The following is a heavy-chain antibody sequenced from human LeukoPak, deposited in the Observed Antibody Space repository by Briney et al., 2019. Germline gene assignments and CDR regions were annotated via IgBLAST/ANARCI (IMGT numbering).Heavy chain of an antibody. CDR2: MNPNSGYA. V-gene: IGHV1-8*02. D-gene: IGHD3-10*01. CDR1: GYSFISYD. J-gene: IGHJ4*02. Sequence: ASVKVSCKASGYSFISYDISWVRQAPGQGLEWMGWMNPNSGYAGFAQKLQGRVTSTRDTSTGTVYLELSSLRSEDTDVYFCARGEYYGSGSWGYWGQGTLVTVSS. CDR3: ARGEYYGSGSWGY.